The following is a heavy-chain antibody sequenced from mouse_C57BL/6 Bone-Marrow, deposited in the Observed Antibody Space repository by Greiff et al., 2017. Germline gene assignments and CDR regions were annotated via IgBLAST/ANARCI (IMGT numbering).Heavy chain of an antibody. D-gene: IGHD2-4*01. CDR1: GFNIKDYH. CDR2: IYPEDGGT. Sequence: VKLMASGAELVKPGASGKLSCPASGFNIKDYHMHWVKQGTEQGLEGIGRIYPEDGGTKYAPKFQGKATITADTSSNTAYLQLSNLTSEDTAVYYCAFFDYYYFDYWGQGTTLTVSS. V-gene: IGHV14-2*01. CDR3: AFFDYYYFDY. J-gene: IGHJ2*01.